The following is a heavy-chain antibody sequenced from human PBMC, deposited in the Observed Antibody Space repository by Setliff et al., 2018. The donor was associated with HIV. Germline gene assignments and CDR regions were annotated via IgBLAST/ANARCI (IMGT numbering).Heavy chain of an antibody. CDR1: GGSFSGYY. CDR2: IYTSGSV. V-gene: IGHV4-4*09. Sequence: SETLSLTCAVYGGSFSGYYWSWIRQPPGKGLEWIGYIYTSGSVNYNPSLNSRVTISVDTSKNQFSLKLSSVTAADTAVYYCARHSPSDYWGQGTPVTVSS. CDR3: ARHSPSDY. J-gene: IGHJ4*02.